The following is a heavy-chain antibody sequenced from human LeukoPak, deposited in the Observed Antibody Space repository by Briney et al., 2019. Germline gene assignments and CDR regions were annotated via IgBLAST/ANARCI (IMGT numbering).Heavy chain of an antibody. CDR3: ARMTDILTGYYPFDY. Sequence: SETLSLTCTVSGGSISSYYWSWIRQPPGKGLEWIGEINHSGSTNYNPSLKSRVTISVDTSKNQFSLKLSSVTAADTAVYYCARMTDILTGYYPFDYWGQGTLVTVSS. D-gene: IGHD3-9*01. J-gene: IGHJ4*02. CDR2: INHSGST. V-gene: IGHV4-34*01. CDR1: GGSISSYY.